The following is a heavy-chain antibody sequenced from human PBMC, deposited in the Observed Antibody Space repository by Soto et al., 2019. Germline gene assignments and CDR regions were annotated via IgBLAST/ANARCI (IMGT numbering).Heavy chain of an antibody. Sequence: QVQLQQWGAGLLKPSETLSLTCAVYGGSFSGYYWSWIRQPPGKGLEWIGEINHSGSTNYNPSLKSRVTISVDTSKNQFSLKLSSVTAADTAVYYCAGGKVVWVVAATSYLNWFDPWGQGTLVTVSS. V-gene: IGHV4-34*01. CDR1: GGSFSGYY. CDR3: AGGKVVWVVAATSYLNWFDP. J-gene: IGHJ5*02. CDR2: INHSGST. D-gene: IGHD2-15*01.